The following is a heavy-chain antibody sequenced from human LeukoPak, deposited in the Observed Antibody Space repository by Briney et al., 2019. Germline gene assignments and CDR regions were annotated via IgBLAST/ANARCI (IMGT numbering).Heavy chain of an antibody. CDR3: ARDPSSYISSWPYYFDY. CDR1: GFTFSSYS. D-gene: IGHD6-13*01. J-gene: IGHJ4*02. V-gene: IGHV3-21*01. CDR2: ISSSSSYT. Sequence: GGSLRLSCAASGFTFSSYSMNWVRQAPGKGLEWVSSISSSSSYTYYAGSVKGRFTISRDNAENSLYLQMNSLRAEDTAGYYCARDPSSYISSWPYYFDYWGQGTLVTVSS.